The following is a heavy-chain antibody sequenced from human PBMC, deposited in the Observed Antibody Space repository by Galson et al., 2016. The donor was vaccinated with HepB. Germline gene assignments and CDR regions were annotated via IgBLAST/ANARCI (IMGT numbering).Heavy chain of an antibody. J-gene: IGHJ6*02. Sequence: SLRLSCAGSGFTFATYPMSWVRQAPGKGLEWVSYISSSGSYTNYADSVKGRFTISRDNARKSLYLQMNSLRPDDTAVYYCAREDSSWYGYYGMDVWGQGTTVTVSS. CDR1: GFTFATYP. V-gene: IGHV3-11*06. CDR3: AREDSSWYGYYGMDV. CDR2: ISSSGSYT. D-gene: IGHD6-13*01.